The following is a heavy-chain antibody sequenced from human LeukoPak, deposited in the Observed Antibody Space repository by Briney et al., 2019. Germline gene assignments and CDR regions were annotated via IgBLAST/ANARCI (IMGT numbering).Heavy chain of an antibody. D-gene: IGHD3-22*01. CDR2: IYYSGST. CDR1: GASISSSSYY. J-gene: IGHJ4*02. V-gene: IGHV4-39*07. Sequence: NASETLSLTCTVSGASISSSSYYWGWIRQPPGKGLEWIGSIYYSGSTYYNPSLKSRVTISVDTSKNQFSLKLSSVTAADTAVYYCASSGDGYYYDSSGYYLYWGQGTLVTVSS. CDR3: ASSGDGYYYDSSGYYLY.